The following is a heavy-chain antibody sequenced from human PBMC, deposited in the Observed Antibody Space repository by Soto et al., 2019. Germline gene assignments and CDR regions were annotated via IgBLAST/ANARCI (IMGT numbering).Heavy chain of an antibody. D-gene: IGHD3-22*01. CDR3: ARGHRSSGKIFDS. Sequence: EVQLVESGGGLVKPGGSVRLSCAASGFTFSNAWMSWVRQAPGKRLEWIGCIKSKSAGGTTEYDAPVKDRFTISRDDSKNTLYLQMNSLKIEDTAVYYCARGHRSSGKIFDSWGQGTLVTVSS. J-gene: IGHJ4*02. CDR1: GFTFSNAW. CDR2: IKSKSAGGTT. V-gene: IGHV3-15*01.